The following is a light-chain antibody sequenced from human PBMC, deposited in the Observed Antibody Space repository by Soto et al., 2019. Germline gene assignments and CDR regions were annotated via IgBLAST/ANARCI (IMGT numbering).Light chain of an antibody. CDR1: QSITTW. V-gene: IGKV1-5*03. Sequence: QMTQSPSTLSASVGDRVTITCRASQSITTWVAWYQQKPGKAPKLLIYKASSLESGVPSRFSGSGSGTEFTLTINGLKPDDLATYYCEQYNSAYTFGQGTK. J-gene: IGKJ2*01. CDR2: KAS. CDR3: EQYNSAYT.